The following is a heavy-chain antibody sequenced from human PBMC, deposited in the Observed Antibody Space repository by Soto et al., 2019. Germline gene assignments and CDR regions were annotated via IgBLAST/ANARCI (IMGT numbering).Heavy chain of an antibody. D-gene: IGHD6-25*01. J-gene: IGHJ4*02. Sequence: VLLVESGGGLVQPGRSLRLSCAVSGFNFGNYAMHWVRQAPGKGLEWVAAINWNSDKVAYAGSVLGRFTIFRDSAKNSLHLQMNDLTTEDTALYYCAKDNGGTPSYIASWGQGILVTVSS. V-gene: IGHV3-9*01. CDR2: INWNSDKV. CDR3: AKDNGGTPSYIAS. CDR1: GFNFGNYA.